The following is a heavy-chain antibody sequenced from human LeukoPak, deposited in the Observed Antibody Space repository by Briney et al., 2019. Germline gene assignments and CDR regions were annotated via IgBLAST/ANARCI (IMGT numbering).Heavy chain of an antibody. Sequence: KASETLSLTCTVSGGSISNYYWSWIRQPPGKGLEWIGYIYYSGSTNCNPSLKSRVTISVDTSKNQFSLKLSSVTAADTAVYYCAYGMDVWGQGTTVTVSS. CDR3: AYGMDV. CDR2: IYYSGST. V-gene: IGHV4-59*08. CDR1: GGSISNYY. J-gene: IGHJ6*02.